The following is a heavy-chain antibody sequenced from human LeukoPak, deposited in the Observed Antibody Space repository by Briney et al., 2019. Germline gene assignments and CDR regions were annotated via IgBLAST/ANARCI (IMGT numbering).Heavy chain of an antibody. D-gene: IGHD3-10*01. J-gene: IGHJ5*01. Sequence: GGSLRLSCAASGFTFSSYWVNWVRQAPGKGLEWVANIKRDGNEKNYVDSVKGRFSISRDNAKNSLYLQMDSLRAEDTAVYYCAKEGAYPIITYDSWGQGALVTVSS. CDR1: GFTFSSYW. V-gene: IGHV3-7*01. CDR2: IKRDGNEK. CDR3: AKEGAYPIITYDS.